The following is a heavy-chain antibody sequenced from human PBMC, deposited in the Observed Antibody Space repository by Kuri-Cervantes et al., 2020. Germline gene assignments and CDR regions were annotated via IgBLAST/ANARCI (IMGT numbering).Heavy chain of an antibody. CDR3: ARVESLWFGGSTDY. D-gene: IGHD3-10*01. CDR2: IYYSGRT. J-gene: IGHJ4*02. V-gene: IGHV4-30-4*01. CDR1: GGSISSGDYY. Sequence: SCTVSGGSISSGDYYWSWIRQPPGKGLEWIGYIYYSGRTYYNPSLKSRVTISVDTSKNQFSLKLSSVTAADTAVYYCARVESLWFGGSTDYWGQGTLVTVSS.